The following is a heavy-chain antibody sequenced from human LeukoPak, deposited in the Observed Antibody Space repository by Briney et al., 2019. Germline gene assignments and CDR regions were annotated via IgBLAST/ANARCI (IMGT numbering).Heavy chain of an antibody. Sequence: PSETLSLTCAVSGGSIGINNWWSWIRQSPGKGLEWIGEIYYNGNTNYNSSLKSRVTISVDRSKIQFSLRLSSVTAADTGTYYCAKVRVTPYIAFDQWGQGTLVTVSS. CDR2: IYYNGNT. V-gene: IGHV4-4*02. CDR1: GGSIGINNW. D-gene: IGHD2-21*02. CDR3: AKVRVTPYIAFDQ. J-gene: IGHJ4*02.